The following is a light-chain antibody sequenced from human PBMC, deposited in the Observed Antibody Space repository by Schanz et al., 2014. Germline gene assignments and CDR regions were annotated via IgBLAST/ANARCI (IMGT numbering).Light chain of an antibody. CDR1: QSISGY. V-gene: IGKV3-15*01. CDR3: QQYHNWPRT. CDR2: GAS. J-gene: IGKJ2*01. Sequence: EIVLTQSPGTLSLSPGERATLSCKASQSISGYDLAWYQQKPGQAPRLLIYGASIRATGIPARFSGSGSGTEFTLTISSLQSEDLAVYYCQQYHNWPRTFGQGTKLEIK.